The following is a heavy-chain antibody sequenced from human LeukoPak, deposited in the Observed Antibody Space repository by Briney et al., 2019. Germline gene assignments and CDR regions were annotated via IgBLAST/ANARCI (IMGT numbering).Heavy chain of an antibody. D-gene: IGHD4-17*01. CDR1: GGSISSYY. CDR3: ASITVTTNL. J-gene: IGHJ5*02. V-gene: IGHV4-4*09. CDR2: IYTSGST. Sequence: KPSETPSLTCTVSGGSISSYYWSWIRQPPGKGLEWIGYIYTSGSTNYNPSLKSRVTISADTSKNQFSLKLSSVTAADTAVYYCASITVTTNLWGQGTLVTVSS.